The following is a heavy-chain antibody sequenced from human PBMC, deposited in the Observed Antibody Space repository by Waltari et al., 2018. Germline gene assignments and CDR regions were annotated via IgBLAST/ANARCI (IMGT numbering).Heavy chain of an antibody. J-gene: IGHJ4*02. V-gene: IGHV3-21*02. CDR2: ISVNSEYI. CDR3: ASLASI. CDR1: GFSFSIYP. D-gene: IGHD3-3*02. Sequence: EVQLVESGGGLVKPGGSLRLSCAASGFSFSIYPMSWVRQAPGKGVEWDAFISVNSEYIFYADSVRGRFTISRDNAKNSLYLQMNSLTAEDTAVYYCASLASIWGQGTLVTVSS.